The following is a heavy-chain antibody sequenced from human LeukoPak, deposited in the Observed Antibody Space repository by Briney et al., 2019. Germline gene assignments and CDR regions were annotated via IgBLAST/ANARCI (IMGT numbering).Heavy chain of an antibody. D-gene: IGHD7-27*01. CDR2: IIPILGIA. V-gene: IGHV1-69*02. J-gene: IGHJ2*01. CDR1: GGTFSSYT. Sequence: SVKVSCKASGGTFSSYTISWVRQAPGQGLEWMGRIIPILGIANYAQKFQGRVTITADKSTSTAYMELSSLRSEDTAVYYCARGVTTNWGTDWYFDLWGRGTLVTVSS. CDR3: ARGVTTNWGTDWYFDL.